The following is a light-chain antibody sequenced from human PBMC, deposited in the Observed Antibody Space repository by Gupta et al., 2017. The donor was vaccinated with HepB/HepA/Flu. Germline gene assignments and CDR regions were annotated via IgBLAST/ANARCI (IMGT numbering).Light chain of an antibody. Sequence: DIQMTQSPSSLSASVGDRVTIACRASQRISIYLNWYQQKPGKAPKLLIYNGSRVKSGVPSRFSGSGSGTDFTLTISRLQPEDFANYYCQHRDSTPYTFGRGTKVDIK. J-gene: IGKJ4*01. CDR1: QRISIY. CDR2: NGS. V-gene: IGKV1-39*01. CDR3: QHRDSTPYT.